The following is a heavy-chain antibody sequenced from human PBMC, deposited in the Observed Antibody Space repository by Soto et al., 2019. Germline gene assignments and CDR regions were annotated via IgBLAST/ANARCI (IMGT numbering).Heavy chain of an antibody. CDR1: GYRFSNYG. Sequence: ASVNVSCKAAGYRFSNYGRSWVRQAPGQGLEWMGWITPFNSNTHYAQRFQGRVTLTTDTSTSTAYMELGSLTSDDTAVYYCARDKIQVSATPDLALWGQGTQVTVSS. V-gene: IGHV1-18*04. J-gene: IGHJ4*02. D-gene: IGHD2-21*01. CDR3: ARDKIQVSATPDLAL. CDR2: ITPFNSNT.